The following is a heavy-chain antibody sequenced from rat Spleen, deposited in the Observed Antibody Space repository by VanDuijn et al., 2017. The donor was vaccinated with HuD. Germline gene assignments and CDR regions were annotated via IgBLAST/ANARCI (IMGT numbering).Heavy chain of an antibody. V-gene: IGHV5-29*01. CDR1: GFTFSNYY. D-gene: IGHD1-2*01. CDR3: ARLDSSYFDY. CDR2: ISYDGSST. Sequence: EVQLVESGGGLVQPGRSLKLSCAASGFTFSNYYMAWVRQAPTKGLEWVATISYDGSSTYYRDSVKGRFTISRDNAKSTLYLQMDSLRSEDTATYYCARLDSSYFDYWGQGVMVTVSS. J-gene: IGHJ2*01.